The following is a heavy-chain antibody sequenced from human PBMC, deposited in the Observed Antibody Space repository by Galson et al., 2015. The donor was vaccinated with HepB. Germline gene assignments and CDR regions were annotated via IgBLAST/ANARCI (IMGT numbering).Heavy chain of an antibody. Sequence: SLRLSCAGSGFTFSDSYMTWIRQAPGKGLEYLSYISGSGTETNYADSVKGRFTISRDNAKNSLYLQMNTLRAEDTAVYYCAGAGEIREPVFRGQGTRVTVSS. CDR3: AGAGEIREPVF. J-gene: IGHJ4*02. D-gene: IGHD3-10*01. V-gene: IGHV3-11*06. CDR1: GFTFSDSY. CDR2: ISGSGTET.